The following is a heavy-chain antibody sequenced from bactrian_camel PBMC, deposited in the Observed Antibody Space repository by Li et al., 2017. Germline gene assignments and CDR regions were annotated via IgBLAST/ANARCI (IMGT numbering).Heavy chain of an antibody. Sequence: VQLVESGGGLVQPGGSLRLPGAASGFSFGSAAMSWVRQAPGNECELVSIISSDGSTCYADSVKGRFTISQDNAKNTVYLQMHSLKPEDTGMYYCAVGSWANYWGQGTQVTVS. CDR2: ISSDGST. J-gene: IGHJ4*01. V-gene: IGHV3S35*01. D-gene: IGHD6*01. CDR3: AVGSWANY. CDR1: GFSFGSAA.